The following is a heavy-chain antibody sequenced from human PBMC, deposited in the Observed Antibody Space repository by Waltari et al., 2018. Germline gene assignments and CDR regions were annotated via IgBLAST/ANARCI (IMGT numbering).Heavy chain of an antibody. V-gene: IGHV4-34*01. CDR2: INHSGRI. Sequence: QVQLQQWGAGLLKPSETLSRTCAVYGGSFSGYYWSWIRQPPGKGLEWIGEINHSGRINYTPSNKSRVTRSVETSKNQFYMTLSSGTAADTAVYYCARNSYWSCKIDYWGQGTLVTVSA. CDR1: GGSFSGYY. D-gene: IGHD2-8*02. J-gene: IGHJ4*02. CDR3: ARNSYWSCKIDY.